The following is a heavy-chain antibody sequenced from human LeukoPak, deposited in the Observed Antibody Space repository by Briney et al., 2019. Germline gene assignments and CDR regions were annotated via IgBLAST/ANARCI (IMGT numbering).Heavy chain of an antibody. CDR2: INPNHGDT. CDR1: GYTFTGYY. D-gene: IGHD6-19*01. CDR3: ARGTSGCDY. Sequence: GASVKLSCKASGYTFTGYYMHWVRQAPGQGLEWMGWINPNHGDTNYAQKFQDRVSMTRDTSISTAYMELSSLRSEDTAVYYCARGTSGCDYWGQGTLVTVSS. J-gene: IGHJ4*02. V-gene: IGHV1-2*02.